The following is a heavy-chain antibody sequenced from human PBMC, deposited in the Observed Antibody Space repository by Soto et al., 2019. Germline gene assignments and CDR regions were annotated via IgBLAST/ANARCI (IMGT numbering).Heavy chain of an antibody. D-gene: IGHD2-2*02. CDR2: INPIKGDT. Sequence: ASVKVSFKASGYTFSTYGITWVRQAPGQGLDWMGWINPIKGDTNSAAIFQDRVTMTTDTSTRTAYMELRSLESDDTAVYYCARVKVPAAILGAFDLWGQGTLVTVSS. J-gene: IGHJ3*01. CDR3: ARVKVPAAILGAFDL. CDR1: GYTFSTYG. V-gene: IGHV1-18*01.